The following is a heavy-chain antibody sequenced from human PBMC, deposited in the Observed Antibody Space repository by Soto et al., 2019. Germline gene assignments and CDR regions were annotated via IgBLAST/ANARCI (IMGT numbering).Heavy chain of an antibody. CDR2: ISAYNGNT. J-gene: IGHJ6*02. CDR3: ARDRIAARPPYYYYGMDV. V-gene: IGHV1-18*01. CDR1: GYTFTSYG. Sequence: QVQLVQSGAEVKKPGASVKVSCKASGYTFTSYGISWVRQAPGQGLEWMGWISAYNGNTNYAQKLQGRVTMTTDTSTSTADMELRSLRSDDTAVYYCARDRIAARPPYYYYGMDVWGQGTTVTVSS. D-gene: IGHD6-6*01.